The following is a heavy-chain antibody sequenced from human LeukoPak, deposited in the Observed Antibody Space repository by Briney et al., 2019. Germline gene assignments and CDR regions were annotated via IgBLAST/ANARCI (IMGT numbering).Heavy chain of an antibody. J-gene: IGHJ4*02. CDR2: ISSNGGST. D-gene: IGHD6-19*01. V-gene: IGHV3-64*01. Sequence: GGSLRLSCAASGFTFSTYPMHWVRQAPGKGLEYVSAISSNGGSTYYGNSVGGRFIISRDNSKNTLYLQMGSLRAEDTAVYYCAREGGWYDYWGQGTLVTVSS. CDR3: AREGGWYDY. CDR1: GFTFSTYP.